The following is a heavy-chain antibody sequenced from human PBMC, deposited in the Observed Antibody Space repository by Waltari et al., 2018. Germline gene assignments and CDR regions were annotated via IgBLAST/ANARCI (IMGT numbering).Heavy chain of an antibody. V-gene: IGHV4-59*08. CDR3: ARHVQKYSSGSFDY. CDR2: IHYSGSP. Sequence: QVQLQESGPGLVKPSETLSLTCTVSGGSISSYYWSWIRQPPGKGLEWIGYIHYSGSPNYNPALKSRVTISVDTSKNQFSLKLSSVTAADTAGYYWARHVQKYSSGSFDYWGQGTLVTVSS. J-gene: IGHJ4*02. D-gene: IGHD6-19*01. CDR1: GGSISSYY.